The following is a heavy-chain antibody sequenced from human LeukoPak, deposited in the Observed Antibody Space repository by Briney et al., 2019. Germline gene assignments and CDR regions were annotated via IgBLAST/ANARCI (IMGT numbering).Heavy chain of an antibody. D-gene: IGHD3-22*01. J-gene: IGHJ5*02. CDR2: INHSGST. CDR3: ARDHLLRESSGYSTDP. CDR1: GGSFSGYY. V-gene: IGHV4-34*01. Sequence: PSETLSLTCAVYGGSFSGYYWSWIRQPPGKGLEWIGEINHSGSTNYNPSLKSRVTMSVDTSKNQFSLKLSSVTAADTAVYYCARDHLLRESSGYSTDPWGQGTLVTVSS.